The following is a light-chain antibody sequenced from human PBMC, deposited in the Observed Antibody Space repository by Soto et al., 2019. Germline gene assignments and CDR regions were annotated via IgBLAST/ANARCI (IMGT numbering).Light chain of an antibody. CDR3: QQYKSYSWT. J-gene: IGKJ1*01. Sequence: DIQMTQSPSTLSASVGDRVTITCRASQSISSWLAWYQQKPGKAPKLLIYKASSLESGVPSRFSGSGSGTEFTLTISILQPDDFATYYCQQYKSYSWTFGQGTKVEIK. CDR2: KAS. CDR1: QSISSW. V-gene: IGKV1-5*03.